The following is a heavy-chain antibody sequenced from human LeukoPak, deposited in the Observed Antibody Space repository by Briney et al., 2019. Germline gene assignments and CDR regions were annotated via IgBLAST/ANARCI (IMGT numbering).Heavy chain of an antibody. J-gene: IGHJ4*02. CDR2: ISSSGSTI. D-gene: IGHD5-24*01. CDR1: GFTFSSYS. V-gene: IGHV3-48*04. Sequence: GGSLRLSCAASGFTFSSYSMNWVRQAPGKGLEWVSYISSSGSTIYYADSVKGRFTISRDNAKNSLYLQMNSLRAEDTAVYYCAREGWLQLGVFDYWGQGTLVTVSS. CDR3: AREGWLQLGVFDY.